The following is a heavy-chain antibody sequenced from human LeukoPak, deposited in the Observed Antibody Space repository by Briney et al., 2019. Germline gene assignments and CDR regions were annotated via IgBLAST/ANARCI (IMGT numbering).Heavy chain of an antibody. J-gene: IGHJ6*02. V-gene: IGHV3-23*01. CDR1: GFTFSSYA. D-gene: IGHD3-10*01. Sequence: PGGSLRLSCAASGFTFSSYAMSWVRQAPGKGLEWVSAISGSGGSTYYADSVKGRFTISRDNSKNTLYLQMNSLRAEDTAVYYCAKYVVTMVRGVIITGYYYYGMDVWGQGTTVTVSS. CDR3: AKYVVTMVRGVIITGYYYYGMDV. CDR2: ISGSGGST.